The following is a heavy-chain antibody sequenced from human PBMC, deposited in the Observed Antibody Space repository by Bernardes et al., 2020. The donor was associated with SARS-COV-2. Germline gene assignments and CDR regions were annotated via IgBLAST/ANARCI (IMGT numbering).Heavy chain of an antibody. J-gene: IGHJ4*02. CDR2: ISSSSSDI. D-gene: IGHD5-12*01. CDR3: ARASYTGYDY. Sequence: GGSLRLSCAASGFIFSSYGMNWVRQAPGKGPEWVSYISSSSSDIYYRDSVKGRFTTFRDNAGNSLYLQMNSLRDDDTAVYYCARASYTGYDYWGQGTMVTVSS. V-gene: IGHV3-48*02. CDR1: GFIFSSYG.